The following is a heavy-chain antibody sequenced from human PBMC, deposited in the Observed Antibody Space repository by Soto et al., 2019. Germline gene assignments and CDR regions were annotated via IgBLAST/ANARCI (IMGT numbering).Heavy chain of an antibody. J-gene: IGHJ4*02. CDR1: GVNFRSYA. CDR3: AKRPGGEAVMDPLDS. Sequence: HPGGSLRLSCAASGVNFRSYAMHWVRQAPGKGLEWVAVISYDGNGKYFAESVRGRFSISRDKSKNTLYLQMNSLRGEDTAVYYCAKRPGGEAVMDPLDSWGEGT. V-gene: IGHV3-30-3*02. CDR2: ISYDGNGK. D-gene: IGHD3-16*01.